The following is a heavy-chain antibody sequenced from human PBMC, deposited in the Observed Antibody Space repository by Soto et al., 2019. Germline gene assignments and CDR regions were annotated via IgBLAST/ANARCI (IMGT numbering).Heavy chain of an antibody. CDR3: ATANPFYDILTGYYGLWFDP. J-gene: IGHJ5*02. V-gene: IGHV1-24*01. D-gene: IGHD3-9*01. CDR1: GYTLAELS. Sequence: ASVKFSCKVSGYTLAELSMHWVRQAPGKGLEWMGGFDPEDGETIYAQKFQGRVTMTEDASTDTAYMELSSLRSEDTAVYYCATANPFYDILTGYYGLWFDPWGQGTLVTVSS. CDR2: FDPEDGET.